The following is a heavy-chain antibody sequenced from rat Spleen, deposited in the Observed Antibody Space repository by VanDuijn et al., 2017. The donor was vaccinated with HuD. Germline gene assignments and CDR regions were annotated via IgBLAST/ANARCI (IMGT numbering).Heavy chain of an antibody. CDR3: ATPTPGVPFAY. Sequence: EVQLVESGGDLAQPGNSLNLSCAASGFTFSDHAMAWGRQFPKKGLEWVEIIIYDGSGTFYRDSVKGRFTISRDNAKNTLYLQMDSLRTEDTATYYCATPTPGVPFAYWGQGTLVTVSS. CDR1: GFTFSDHA. V-gene: IGHV5-7*01. CDR2: IIYDGSGT. D-gene: IGHD1-4*01. J-gene: IGHJ3*01.